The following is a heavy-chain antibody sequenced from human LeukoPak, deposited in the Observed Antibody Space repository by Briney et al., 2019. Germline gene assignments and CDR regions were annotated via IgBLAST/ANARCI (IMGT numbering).Heavy chain of an antibody. Sequence: SQTLSLTCTVSGGSISSGGYYWSWIRQHPGKGLEWIGYIYYSGSTYYNPSLKSRVTISVDTSKNQFSLKLSSVTAADTAVYYCARHRSRPMVRGDNWFDPWGQGTLVTVSS. CDR2: IYYSGST. CDR1: GGSISSGGYY. CDR3: ARHRSRPMVRGDNWFDP. V-gene: IGHV4-31*03. J-gene: IGHJ5*02. D-gene: IGHD3-10*01.